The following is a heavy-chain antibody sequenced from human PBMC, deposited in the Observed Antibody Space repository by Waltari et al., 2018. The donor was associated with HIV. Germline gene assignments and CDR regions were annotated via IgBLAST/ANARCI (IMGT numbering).Heavy chain of an antibody. CDR2: ISYDGSNK. D-gene: IGHD4-17*01. CDR1: GFTFSSYG. V-gene: IGHV3-30*18. J-gene: IGHJ4*02. CDR3: AKTGYGDYGRDD. Sequence: GGGVVQPGRSLRLSCAASGFTFSSYGMHWVRQAPGKGLEWVAVISYDGSNKFYTDSVKGRFTISRDNSKNTLYLQMNSLRAEDTAVYYCAKTGYGDYGRDDWGQGTLVTVSS.